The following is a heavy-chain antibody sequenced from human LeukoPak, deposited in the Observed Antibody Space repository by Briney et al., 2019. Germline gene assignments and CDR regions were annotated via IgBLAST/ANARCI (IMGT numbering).Heavy chain of an antibody. V-gene: IGHV3-64D*06. J-gene: IGHJ4*02. CDR1: GFTFSSYG. Sequence: GGSLRLSCSASGFTFSSYGIHWVRQAPGKGLEYVSAISSNGGSTYYADSVKGRFTISRDNSKNTLYLQTSSLKAEDTAVYYCVKDLSGSYSFDYWGQGTLVTVSS. CDR3: VKDLSGSYSFDY. CDR2: ISSNGGST. D-gene: IGHD1-26*01.